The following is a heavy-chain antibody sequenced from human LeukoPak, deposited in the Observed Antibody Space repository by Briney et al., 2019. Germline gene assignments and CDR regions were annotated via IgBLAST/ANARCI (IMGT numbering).Heavy chain of an antibody. V-gene: IGHV4-59*01. CDR1: GGSISSYY. Sequence: KPSETLSLTCTVSGGSISSYYWSWIRQPPGKGLEWIGYIYYSGSTNYNPSLKSRVTISVDTSKNQFSLKLSSVTAADTAVYYCARDREAAAGRWFDPWGQGTLVTVSS. J-gene: IGHJ5*02. CDR3: ARDREAAAGRWFDP. CDR2: IYYSGST. D-gene: IGHD6-25*01.